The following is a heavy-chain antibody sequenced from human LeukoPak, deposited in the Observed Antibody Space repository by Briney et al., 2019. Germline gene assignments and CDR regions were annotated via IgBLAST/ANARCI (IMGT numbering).Heavy chain of an antibody. J-gene: IGHJ4*02. V-gene: IGHV3-23*01. Sequence: PGGSLRLSCAASGFTFSSYAMSWVRQAPGKGLEWVSAISGSGGSTYYADSVKGRFTISRDNSKNTLYLQMNSLRAEDTAVYYCAKDRAGFGVVILYYFDYWGQGTLVTVSS. CDR1: GFTFSSYA. D-gene: IGHD3-3*01. CDR3: AKDRAGFGVVILYYFDY. CDR2: ISGSGGST.